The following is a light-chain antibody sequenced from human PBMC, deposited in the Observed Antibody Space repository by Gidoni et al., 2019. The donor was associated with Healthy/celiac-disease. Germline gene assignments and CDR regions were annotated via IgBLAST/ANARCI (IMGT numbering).Light chain of an antibody. J-gene: IGLJ3*02. V-gene: IGLV1-44*01. CDR1: SANIGDNP. Sequence: QSVLPPPPSVSGTPGQRVTISCSGRSANIGDNPVNWYQQFPGTAPKLLIYGNHDRSSGVPDRISGSKSGTSGSRAISGLQSEDEADYFCAAWDNSLNGWVFGGGTKLTVL. CDR2: GNH. CDR3: AAWDNSLNGWV.